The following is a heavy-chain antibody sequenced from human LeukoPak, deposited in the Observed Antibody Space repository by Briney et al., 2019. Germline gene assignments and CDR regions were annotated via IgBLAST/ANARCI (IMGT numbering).Heavy chain of an antibody. CDR1: GGSFSGYY. CDR2: INHSGST. CDR3: ARGHRFLEWLPSYYYYGTDV. J-gene: IGHJ6*02. V-gene: IGHV4-34*01. Sequence: SETLSLTCAVYGGSFSGYYWSWIRQPPGKGLEWIGEINHSGSTNYNPPLKSRVTISVDTSKNQFSLKLSSVTAADTAVYYCARGHRFLEWLPSYYYYGTDVWGQGTTVTVSS. D-gene: IGHD3-3*01.